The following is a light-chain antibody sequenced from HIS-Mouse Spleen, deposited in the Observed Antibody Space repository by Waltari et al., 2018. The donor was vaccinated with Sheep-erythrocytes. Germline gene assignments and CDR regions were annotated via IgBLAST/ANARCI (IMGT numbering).Light chain of an antibody. Sequence: QSALTQPPSASGSPGQSVPISCTGTSSDVGGYNHVSWSQQHPGKAPKLMIYEVSKRPSGVPDRFSGSKSGNTASLTVSGLQAEDEADYYCSSYAGSNNWVFGGGTKLTVL. V-gene: IGLV2-8*01. CDR1: SSDVGGYNH. CDR3: SSYAGSNNWV. CDR2: EVS. J-gene: IGLJ3*02.